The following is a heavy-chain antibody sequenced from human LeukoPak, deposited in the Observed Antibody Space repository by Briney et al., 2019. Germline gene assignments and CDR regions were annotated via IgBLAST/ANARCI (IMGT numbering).Heavy chain of an antibody. CDR3: ARDLSYDFWSGSLPFDY. J-gene: IGHJ4*02. V-gene: IGHV3-7*01. Sequence: GSLRLSCVASEFTFSCYWMSWVRQAPGKGLWWVANIKKDGSTKYYVNSVKGRFTISRDNAKNSLYLQMNSRRAEDTAVYYCARDLSYDFWSGSLPFDYWGQGTLVTVSS. CDR2: IKKDGSTK. D-gene: IGHD3-3*01. CDR1: EFTFSCYW.